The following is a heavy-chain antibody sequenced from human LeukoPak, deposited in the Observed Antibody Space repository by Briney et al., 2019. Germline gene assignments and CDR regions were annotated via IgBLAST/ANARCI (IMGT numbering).Heavy chain of an antibody. CDR1: GFTFNSHW. CDR3: ARVPGSSGYYDY. V-gene: IGHV3-7*01. CDR2: IKQDGSEK. D-gene: IGHD3-22*01. J-gene: IGHJ4*02. Sequence: GGSLRLSCAASGFTFNSHWMGWVRQAPGKGLEWVANIKQDGSEKYYVDSVKGRSTISRDNAKNSLYLQMNILRAEDTAVYYCARVPGSSGYYDYWGQGTLATVSS.